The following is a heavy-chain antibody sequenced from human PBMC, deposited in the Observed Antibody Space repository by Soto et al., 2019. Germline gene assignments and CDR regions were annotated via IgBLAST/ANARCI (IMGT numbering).Heavy chain of an antibody. CDR2: IDPSDSYT. Sequence: ESLKISCQGSGYSFTSYWISWVRQMPGKGLEWMGRIDPSDSYTNYSPSFQGHVTISADKSISTAYLQWSSLKASDTAMYYCARPQQLVVPYYYYYGMDVWGQGTTVTV. D-gene: IGHD6-13*01. V-gene: IGHV5-10-1*01. CDR3: ARPQQLVVPYYYYYGMDV. J-gene: IGHJ6*02. CDR1: GYSFTSYW.